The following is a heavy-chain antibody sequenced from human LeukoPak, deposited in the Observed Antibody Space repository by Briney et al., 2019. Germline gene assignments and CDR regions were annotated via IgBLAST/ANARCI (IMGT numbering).Heavy chain of an antibody. CDR2: INPDSGDT. CDR1: GYIFTAYY. Sequence: ASVKVSCKASGYIFTAYYLHWVRQAPGQGLESMGWINPDSGDTKFAQKFQGRVSMTRDTSISTAYMELSRLRSDDTAVYYCARTTGKYYYDCSGLNAFDIWGQGTMVSVSS. D-gene: IGHD3-22*01. J-gene: IGHJ3*02. CDR3: ARTTGKYYYDCSGLNAFDI. V-gene: IGHV1-2*02.